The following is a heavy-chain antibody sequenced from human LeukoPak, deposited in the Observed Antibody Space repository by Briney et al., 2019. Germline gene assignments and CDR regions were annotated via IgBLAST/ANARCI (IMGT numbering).Heavy chain of an antibody. CDR1: GFTFSDFY. Sequence: PGGSLRLSCAASGFTFSDFYMSWIRQAPGKGLEYVSYISGGGATIYYADSVKGRFTISRDNARNSLSLQVNNIQADDTATYYCVRNPEIVDGWLYWGQGTVVTVSP. CDR3: VRNPEIVDGWLY. D-gene: IGHD5-24*01. CDR2: ISGGGATI. V-gene: IGHV3-11*01. J-gene: IGHJ4*02.